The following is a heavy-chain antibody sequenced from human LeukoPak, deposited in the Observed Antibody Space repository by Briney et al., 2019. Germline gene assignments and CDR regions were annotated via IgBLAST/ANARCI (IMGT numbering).Heavy chain of an antibody. CDR2: ISGSGGST. J-gene: IGHJ4*02. CDR1: GFTFSSYA. V-gene: IGHV3-23*01. Sequence: GGSLRLSCDASGFTFSSYAMSWVRQAPGKGLEWVAGISGSGGSTYYADSVKGRFTISRDKSENTLYLQMNSLRAEDTAVYYCAKDGDYDILTGLSYTLYYFDYWGQGTLVTVSS. D-gene: IGHD3-9*01. CDR3: AKDGDYDILTGLSYTLYYFDY.